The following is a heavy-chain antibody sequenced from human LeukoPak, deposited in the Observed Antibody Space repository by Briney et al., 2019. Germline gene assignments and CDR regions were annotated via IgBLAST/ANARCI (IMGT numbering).Heavy chain of an antibody. CDR1: GFTFSDHY. D-gene: IGHD3-10*01. V-gene: IGHV3-72*01. CDR3: TRGHYYGSGTYFDEDTFDI. Sequence: GGSLRLPCAASGFTFSDHYIDWIRQVPGKGLEWVGRAKNKVDSYTIQYAASVRGRFSISRDDSKNSLYLQMNSLKTEDTAVYYCTRGHYYGSGTYFDEDTFDIWGRGTMVTVSS. J-gene: IGHJ3*02. CDR2: AKNKVDSYTI.